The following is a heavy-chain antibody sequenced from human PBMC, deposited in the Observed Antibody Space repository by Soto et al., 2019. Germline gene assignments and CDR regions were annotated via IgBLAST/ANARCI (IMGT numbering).Heavy chain of an antibody. D-gene: IGHD6-13*01. V-gene: IGHV1-69*06. CDR2: IIPIFGTG. CDR3: ARGETDSSFDY. CDR1: GGTLSSHT. J-gene: IGHJ4*02. Sequence: SVKVSCKASGGTLSSHTITWVRQAPGQGLEWMGGIIPIFGTGNYAQKFQGRVTITADKSTSTAYMELSSLRSEDTAVYYCARGETDSSFDYWGQGTLVTVSS.